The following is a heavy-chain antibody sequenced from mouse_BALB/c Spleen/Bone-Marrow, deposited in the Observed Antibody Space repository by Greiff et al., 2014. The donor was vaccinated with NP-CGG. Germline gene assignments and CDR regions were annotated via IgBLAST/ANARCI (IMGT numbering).Heavy chain of an antibody. J-gene: IGHJ2*01. V-gene: IGHV1-9*01. Sequence: VQLQQSGAERMKPGASVKISCKASGYTFSSYWIGWIMQRPGHGLEWIGEILPGSNSANYNEKFKGKATFAADTSSNTAYMQLSSLTSEDSAVYYCARGYYGSSPYFDYWGQGTTLTVSS. CDR2: ILPGSNSA. CDR1: GYTFSSYW. CDR3: ARGYYGSSPYFDY. D-gene: IGHD1-1*01.